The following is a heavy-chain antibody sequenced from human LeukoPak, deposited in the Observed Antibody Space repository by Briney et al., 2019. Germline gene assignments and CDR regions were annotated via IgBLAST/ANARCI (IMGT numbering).Heavy chain of an antibody. V-gene: IGHV3-30*18. Sequence: PGGSLRLSCAASGFTFSDYAMHWVRQAPGKGLELVALISSDGSYKFYADSVKGRFTISRDNSKNTLYLQMNRLSAEATAVYYCAKAAVEPTVLNYLNYWGQGTLVPVSS. CDR3: AKAAVEPTVLNYLNY. CDR2: ISSDGSYK. CDR1: GFTFSDYA. D-gene: IGHD4-17*01. J-gene: IGHJ4*02.